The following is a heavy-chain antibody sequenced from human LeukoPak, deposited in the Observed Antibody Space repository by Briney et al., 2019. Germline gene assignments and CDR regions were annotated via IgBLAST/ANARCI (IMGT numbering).Heavy chain of an antibody. Sequence: PGGSLRLSCAASGFTFSSYAMHWVRQAPGKGLEWVAVISYDGSNKYYADSVKGRFTISRDSSKNTLYLQMNSLRAEDTAVYYCAKTAIYYYDSSGYYAYWGQGTLVTVSS. J-gene: IGHJ4*02. CDR1: GFTFSSYA. D-gene: IGHD3-22*01. V-gene: IGHV3-30*04. CDR2: ISYDGSNK. CDR3: AKTAIYYYDSSGYYAY.